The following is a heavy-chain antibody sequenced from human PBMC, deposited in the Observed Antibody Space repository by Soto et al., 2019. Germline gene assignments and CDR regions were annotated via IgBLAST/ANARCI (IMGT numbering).Heavy chain of an antibody. CDR3: ARTAGAGKYYYGVDV. Sequence: GEALKISCKGSGYKFTDYWIGWVRQMPGKGLEWMGIIYPGDSDTRYSPSFQGQVTISADKSISTAYLQWSSLKASDAAMYYCARTAGAGKYYYGVDVWGQGTTVTVSS. CDR2: IYPGDSDT. CDR1: GYKFTDYW. J-gene: IGHJ6*02. V-gene: IGHV5-51*01. D-gene: IGHD6-13*01.